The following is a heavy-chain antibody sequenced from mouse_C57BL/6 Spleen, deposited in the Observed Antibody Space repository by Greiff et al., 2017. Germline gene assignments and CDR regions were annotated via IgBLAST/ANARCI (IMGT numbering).Heavy chain of an antibody. J-gene: IGHJ4*01. D-gene: IGHD1-1*01. CDR3: ANDYGSSYDAMDY. CDR2: ISDGGSYT. Sequence: DVMLVESGGGLVKPGGSLKLSCAASGFTFSSYAMSWVRQTPEKRLEWVATISDGGSYTYYPDNVKGRFTISRDNAKNNLYLQMSHLKSEDTAMYYCANDYGSSYDAMDYWGQGTSVTVSS. CDR1: GFTFSSYA. V-gene: IGHV5-4*03.